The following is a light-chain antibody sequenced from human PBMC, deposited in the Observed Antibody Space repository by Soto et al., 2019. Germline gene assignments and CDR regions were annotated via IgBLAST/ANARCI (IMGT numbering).Light chain of an antibody. CDR1: QSIGSW. Sequence: DIQLTHSTSPLSASIGDRVTITCRASQSIGSWLAWYQQRPGKAPNVLIYKASNLERGVPSRFSGSRSETEFNLTISSLQPEDVATYYCQQYSTFPWTFGQGTKVDIK. CDR3: QQYSTFPWT. CDR2: KAS. J-gene: IGKJ1*01. V-gene: IGKV1-5*03.